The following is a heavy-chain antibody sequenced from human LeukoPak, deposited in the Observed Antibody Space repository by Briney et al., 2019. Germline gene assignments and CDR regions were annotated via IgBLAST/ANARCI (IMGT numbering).Heavy chain of an antibody. CDR3: VSGDYGTALFDY. CDR2: IIPIFGTA. Sequence: SVKVSCKASGGTFSSYAISWVRQASGQGLEWMGGIIPIFGTANYAQKFQGRVTITADESTSTAYMELSSLRSEDTAVYYCVSGDYGTALFDYWGQGTLVTVSS. CDR1: GGTFSSYA. V-gene: IGHV1-69*13. J-gene: IGHJ4*02. D-gene: IGHD4-17*01.